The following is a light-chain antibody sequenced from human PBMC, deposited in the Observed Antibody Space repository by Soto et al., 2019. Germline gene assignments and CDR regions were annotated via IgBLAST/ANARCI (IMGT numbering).Light chain of an antibody. CDR3: SSYTSSSTFNG. CDR2: DVS. CDR1: SSDVGGYNY. Sequence: QSALTQPASVSGSPGQSITISCTGTSSDVGGYNYVSWYQQHPGKAPKLMIYDVSNRPSGVSNRFSGSKSGNTASLTISGLQAEDEADYCSSYTSSSTFNGFGTGTKLTVL. J-gene: IGLJ1*01. V-gene: IGLV2-14*01.